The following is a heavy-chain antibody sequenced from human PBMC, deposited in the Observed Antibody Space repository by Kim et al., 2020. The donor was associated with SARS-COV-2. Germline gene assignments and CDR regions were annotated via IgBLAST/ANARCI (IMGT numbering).Heavy chain of an antibody. D-gene: IGHD4-17*01. CDR2: ISSSSSYI. CDR1: GFTFSSYS. J-gene: IGHJ6*02. V-gene: IGHV3-21*01. CDR3: ARGNYGDYSGGMDV. Sequence: GGSLRLSCAASGFTFSSYSMNWVRQAPGKGLEWVSSISSSSSYIYYADSVKGRFTISRDNAKNSLYLQMNSLRAEDTAVYYCARGNYGDYSGGMDVWGQGTTVTVSS.